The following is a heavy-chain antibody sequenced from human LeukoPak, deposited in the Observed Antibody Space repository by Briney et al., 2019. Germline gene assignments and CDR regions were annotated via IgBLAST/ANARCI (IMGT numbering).Heavy chain of an antibody. CDR2: IFYNEGT. CDR1: SGSFRTYY. V-gene: IGHV4-59*08. D-gene: IGHD1-7*01. Sequence: SETLSLTCTVSSGSFRTYYWSWIRQPPGKGLEWIGYIFYNEGTSYNPSLKSRVTISVDTSKNQFSLKVNSVTAADTAVYYCARVGYNWNLWFDFWGQGTTVTVSS. CDR3: ARVGYNWNLWFDF. J-gene: IGHJ3*01.